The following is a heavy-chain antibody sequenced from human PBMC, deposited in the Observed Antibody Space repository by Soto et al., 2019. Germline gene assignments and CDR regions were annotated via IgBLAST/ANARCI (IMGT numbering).Heavy chain of an antibody. J-gene: IGHJ4*02. D-gene: IGHD6-19*01. CDR2: IYYSGST. Sequence: PSETLSLTCTVSGVSISKYYWNWIRQPPGKELEWIGYIYYSGSTHYNPSLESRVAISVDTSRNQFSLRLNSVTAADTATYYCAGGYNSAWSDYFDYWGQGNVVTVSS. CDR3: AGGYNSAWSDYFDY. V-gene: IGHV4-59*01. CDR1: GVSISKYY.